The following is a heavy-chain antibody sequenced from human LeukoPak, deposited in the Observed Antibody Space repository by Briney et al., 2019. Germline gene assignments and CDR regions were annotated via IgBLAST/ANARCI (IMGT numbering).Heavy chain of an antibody. CDR2: IFYSGNT. CDR1: GVSISSYY. CDR3: ARLAAISGSDYPDD. D-gene: IGHD1-26*01. J-gene: IGHJ4*02. Sequence: SETLSLTCTVSGVSISSYYWSWIRQPPGKGLEGIRYIFYSGNTIYNPSLRSRVTISADTSKNHFSLRLKSVTAADTAVYYCARLAAISGSDYPDDWGQGTLVTVSS. V-gene: IGHV4-59*08.